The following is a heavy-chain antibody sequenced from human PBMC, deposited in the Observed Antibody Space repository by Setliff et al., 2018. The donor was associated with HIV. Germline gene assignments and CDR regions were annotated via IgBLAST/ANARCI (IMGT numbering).Heavy chain of an antibody. CDR3: ARQPGRAAMGRENYYYYYMDV. D-gene: IGHD2-2*01. V-gene: IGHV5-51*01. J-gene: IGHJ6*03. CDR1: GYSFTNYW. Sequence: GESLKISCTGSGYSFTNYWIGWVRQMPGKGLEWMGIIFPGDSDTRYSPSFQDQVTISADTSISTAYLQWRSLKASDTAMYYCARQPGRAAMGRENYYYYYMDVWGKGTTVTVSS. CDR2: IFPGDSDT.